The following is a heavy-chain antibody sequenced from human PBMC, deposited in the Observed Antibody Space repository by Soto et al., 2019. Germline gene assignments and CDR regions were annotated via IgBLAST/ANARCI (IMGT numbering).Heavy chain of an antibody. D-gene: IGHD1-7*01. V-gene: IGHV1-69*13. CDR1: GGTFSSYA. CDR3: AREVLTGTTSYYGMDV. Sequence: ASVKVSCKASGGTFSSYAISWLRQAPGQGLEWMGGIIPIFGTANYAQKFQGRVTITADESTSTAYMELSSLRSEDTAVYYCAREVLTGTTSYYGMDVWGQGTTVTISS. J-gene: IGHJ6*02. CDR2: IIPIFGTA.